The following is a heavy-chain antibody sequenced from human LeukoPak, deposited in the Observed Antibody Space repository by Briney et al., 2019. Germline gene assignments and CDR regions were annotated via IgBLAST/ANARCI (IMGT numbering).Heavy chain of an antibody. CDR3: AKLGYCSSPSCHDYFDY. CDR1: GVTFSSYG. J-gene: IGHJ4*02. D-gene: IGHD2-2*03. Sequence: SGGSLRLSCAASGVTFSSYGISWVRQAPGKGLEWVSIISGGGGYTYYADSVKGRFTISRDNSKNTLYLRMNSLRAEDTAVYYCAKLGYCSSPSCHDYFDYWGQGTLVTVSS. V-gene: IGHV3-23*01. CDR2: ISGGGGYT.